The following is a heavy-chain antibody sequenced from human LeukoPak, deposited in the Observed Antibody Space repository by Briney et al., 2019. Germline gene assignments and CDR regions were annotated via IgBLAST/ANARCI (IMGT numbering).Heavy chain of an antibody. CDR2: IAGSLGPT. Sequence: GGSLRLSCAPSRFTLSNFAMTWVRPAPGKGRDWVSSIAGSLGPTYNTDSVKGRVTISRDNSQNTLYLQMNSLRAEDTAVYYCTKDPNGDYVGAFDPWGQGTLVTVSS. CDR1: RFTLSNFA. J-gene: IGHJ5*02. CDR3: TKDPNGDYVGAFDP. V-gene: IGHV3-23*01. D-gene: IGHD4-17*01.